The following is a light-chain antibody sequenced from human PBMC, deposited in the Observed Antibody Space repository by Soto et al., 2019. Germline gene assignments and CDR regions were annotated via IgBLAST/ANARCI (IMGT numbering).Light chain of an antibody. Sequence: EILMTQSPATLSVSPGERATLSCRASQRVSSNLAWYQQRPGQAPRLLIYGASTRATGIPARFRGSGSGTEFTLTISSLQSEDFAVYYCQQYNNWPPWTFGQGTKVDIK. CDR2: GAS. CDR3: QQYNNWPPWT. CDR1: QRVSSN. J-gene: IGKJ1*01. V-gene: IGKV3-15*01.